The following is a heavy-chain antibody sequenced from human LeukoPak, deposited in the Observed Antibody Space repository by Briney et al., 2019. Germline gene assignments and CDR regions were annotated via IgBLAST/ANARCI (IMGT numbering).Heavy chain of an antibody. V-gene: IGHV3-30*04. D-gene: IGHD6-19*01. CDR2: ISYDGSNK. J-gene: IGHJ4*02. CDR1: GFTFSSYA. CDR3: ARDPPVGSGWYGGFDY. Sequence: PGRSLRPSCAASGFTFSSYAMHWVRQAPGKGLEWVAVISYDGSNKYYADSVKGRFTISRDNSKNTLYLQMNSLRAEDTAVYYCARDPPVGSGWYGGFDYWGQGTLVTVSS.